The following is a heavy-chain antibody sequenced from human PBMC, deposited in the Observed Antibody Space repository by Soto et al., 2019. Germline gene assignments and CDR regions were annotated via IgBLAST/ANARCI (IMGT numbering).Heavy chain of an antibody. D-gene: IGHD7-27*01. CDR1: GYSFTSYA. J-gene: IGHJ5*02. CDR2: INAYNGNT. V-gene: IGHV1-18*01. Sequence: SVKVSCEASGYSFTSYAISWVRQAPGQGLEWMGWINAYNGNTNYAQKLQGRVTMTTDTSTSTAYMELRSLRSDDTAVYYCARDSPPNYLWGQGTLVTVSS. CDR3: ARDSPPNYL.